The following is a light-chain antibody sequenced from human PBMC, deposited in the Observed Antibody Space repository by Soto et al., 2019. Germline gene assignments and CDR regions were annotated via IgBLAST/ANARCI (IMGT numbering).Light chain of an antibody. CDR2: GAS. J-gene: IGKJ2*01. CDR1: QRVSSSF. Sequence: EIVLTQSPGTLSLSPGERATLSCRAIQRVSSSFLAWYQQKPGQAPRLLIYGASSRATGLPDRFSGSGSGTDFTLTISRLEPEDFAVYYCQQYGSSPYNFGHGTKLEIK. V-gene: IGKV3-20*01. CDR3: QQYGSSPYN.